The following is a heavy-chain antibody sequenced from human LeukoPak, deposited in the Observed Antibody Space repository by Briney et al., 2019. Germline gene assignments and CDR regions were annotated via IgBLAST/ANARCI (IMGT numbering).Heavy chain of an antibody. V-gene: IGHV5-51*01. CDR2: IYPGDSDT. CDR3: ARRRPHDGFDI. CDR1: GYSFTIYW. Sequence: GESLKISCKGSGYSFTIYWIGWVRPMPGKGLEWMGIIYPGDSDTRYSPSFQGQVTISADKSISTAYLQWSSLKASDTAMYYCARRRPHDGFDIWGQGTLVTVSS. J-gene: IGHJ3*02.